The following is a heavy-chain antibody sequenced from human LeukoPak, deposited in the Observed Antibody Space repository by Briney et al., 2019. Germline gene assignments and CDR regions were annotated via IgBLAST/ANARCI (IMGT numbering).Heavy chain of an antibody. CDR3: ARMTTGHDF. D-gene: IGHD4-17*01. CDR2: VNHSGYT. CDR1: GTSFSSYY. J-gene: IGHJ4*02. Sequence: SETLCLTCAVSGTSFSSYYWSWIRQPPGKGLEWIGEVNHSGYTNDNPSLKSRVTISVDTSKNQFSLRLRSVTAADTGVYFCARMTTGHDFWGQGTLVTVSS. V-gene: IGHV4-34*01.